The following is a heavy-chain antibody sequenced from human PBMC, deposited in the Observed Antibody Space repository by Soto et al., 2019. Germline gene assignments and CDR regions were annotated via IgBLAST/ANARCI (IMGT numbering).Heavy chain of an antibody. CDR2: FDPEDGET. J-gene: IGHJ4*02. Sequence: ASVTVSCQVSGYTLTDLSMHWVRQAPGKGLEWMGGFDPEDGETIYAQKFQGRVTMTEDTSTDTAYMELSSLRSEDTAVYYCANFWAATGITGTGDYWGQGTLVTVSS. V-gene: IGHV1-24*01. D-gene: IGHD1-20*01. CDR3: ANFWAATGITGTGDY. CDR1: GYTLTDLS.